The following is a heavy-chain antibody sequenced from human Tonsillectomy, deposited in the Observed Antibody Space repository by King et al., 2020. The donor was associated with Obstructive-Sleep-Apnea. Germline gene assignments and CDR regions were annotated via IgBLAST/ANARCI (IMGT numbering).Heavy chain of an antibody. CDR2: IYYSGST. V-gene: IGHV4-59*01. CDR3: ARAQCSSTSCYFGDFDY. CDR1: GGSIINYY. J-gene: IGHJ4*02. D-gene: IGHD2-2*01. Sequence: VQLQESGPGLVKPSETLSLTCIVSGGSIINYYWSWIRQPPGKGLEWIGYIYYSGSTNYNPALKSRVTISEDTAKNQFSLKLSSVTAADTAVYYCARAQCSSTSCYFGDFDYWGQGTLVTVSS.